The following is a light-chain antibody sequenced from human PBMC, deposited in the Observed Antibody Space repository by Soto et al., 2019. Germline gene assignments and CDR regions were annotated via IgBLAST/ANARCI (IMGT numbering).Light chain of an antibody. V-gene: IGLV2-14*01. J-gene: IGLJ1*01. CDR1: SSDVGGYSY. Sequence: QSALTQPASVSGSPGQSIAISCTGTSSDVGGYSYVSWYQQQPGKAPKLVISDVSNRPSWVSDRFSGSKSGNTASLTISGLQTEDEADYYCASYTTSSTYVFGTGTKVTVL. CDR3: ASYTTSSTYV. CDR2: DVS.